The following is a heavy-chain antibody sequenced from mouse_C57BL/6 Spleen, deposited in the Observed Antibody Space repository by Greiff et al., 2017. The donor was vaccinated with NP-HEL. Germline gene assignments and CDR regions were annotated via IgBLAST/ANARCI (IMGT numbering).Heavy chain of an antibody. V-gene: IGHV2-5*01. Sequence: VMLVESGPGLVQPSQSLSITCTVSGFSLTSYGVHWVRQSPGKGLEWLGVIWRGGSTDYNAAFMSRLSITKDNSKSQVFFKMNSLQADDTAIYYCAKSGLYLWYFDYWGQGTTLTVSS. CDR1: GFSLTSYG. CDR2: IWRGGST. CDR3: AKSGLYLWYFDY. J-gene: IGHJ2*01. D-gene: IGHD2-12*01.